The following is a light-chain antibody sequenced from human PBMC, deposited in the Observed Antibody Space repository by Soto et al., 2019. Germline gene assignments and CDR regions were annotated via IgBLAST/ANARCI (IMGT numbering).Light chain of an antibody. V-gene: IGKV3-20*01. J-gene: IGKJ1*01. CDR3: XQYGSSPRWT. Sequence: EIVLTQSPGTLSLSPGERATLSCRASQTVGSSYLAWYQQKPGQAPRLLIYGASSRATGIPDRFSGSGFGTDFTLTISRLEPEDXAVYXXXQYGSSPRWTFGQGTKVEIK. CDR2: GAS. CDR1: QTVGSSY.